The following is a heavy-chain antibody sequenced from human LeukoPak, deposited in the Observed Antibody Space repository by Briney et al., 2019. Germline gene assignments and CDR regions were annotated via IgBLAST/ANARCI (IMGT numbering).Heavy chain of an antibody. D-gene: IGHD3-3*01. Sequence: PWASVKVSCKASGYTFTSYDISWVRQAPGQGLEWMGWINPNSGGTNYAQKFQGRVTMTRDTSISTAYMELSRLRSDDTAVYYCARSPTYYDFWSGYFPFDYWGRGTLVTVSS. CDR3: ARSPTYYDFWSGYFPFDY. V-gene: IGHV1-2*02. CDR2: INPNSGGT. CDR1: GYTFTSYD. J-gene: IGHJ4*02.